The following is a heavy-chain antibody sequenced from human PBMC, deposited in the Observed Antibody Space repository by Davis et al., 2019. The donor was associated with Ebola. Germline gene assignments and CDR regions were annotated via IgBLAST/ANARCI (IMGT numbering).Heavy chain of an antibody. J-gene: IGHJ4*02. V-gene: IGHV4-4*02. CDR3: ARDTYYDILTN. CDR2: IYHSGST. Sequence: MPSETLSLTCAVSGDSISSRNWWSWVRQFPGKGLEWIGEIYHSGSTNYNPSLKSRVTISVDKSKNQFSLKLSSVTAADTAVYYCARDTYYDILTNWGQGTLVTVSS. CDR1: GDSISSRNW. D-gene: IGHD3-9*01.